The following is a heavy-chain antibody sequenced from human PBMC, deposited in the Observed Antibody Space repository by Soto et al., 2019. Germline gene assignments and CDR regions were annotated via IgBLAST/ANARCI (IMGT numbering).Heavy chain of an antibody. CDR2: IGPYNGNT. D-gene: IGHD2-15*01. V-gene: IGHV1-18*01. J-gene: IGHJ2*01. Sequence: QAQLVQSGAEVKKPGASVKVSCQAGGYTFADYGISWVRQAPGQGLEWVGWIGPYNGNTNYAQNLQDRVTMTTDTSTNTAYMELRSLRSDDTALYYCARCYCTVGSCYTCGHFDLWGRGTLLTFSS. CDR3: ARCYCTVGSCYTCGHFDL. CDR1: GYTFADYG.